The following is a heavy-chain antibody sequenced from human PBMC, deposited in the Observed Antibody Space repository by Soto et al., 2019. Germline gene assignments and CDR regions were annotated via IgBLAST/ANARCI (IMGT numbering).Heavy chain of an antibody. D-gene: IGHD3-3*01. J-gene: IGHJ4*02. Sequence: HLQLQESGPGLVKPPETLSLTCTVSGDSISTSRYYWGWIRQPPGKGLEWIANIYYTGTTYYNPSLKSRVTISIDTSRNQFSLQLTSVTAADTAVYFCARLGEFYDFCYYTSPFDYWGQGTLVTVSS. CDR3: ARLGEFYDFCYYTSPFDY. V-gene: IGHV4-39*01. CDR2: IYYTGTT. CDR1: GDSISTSRYY.